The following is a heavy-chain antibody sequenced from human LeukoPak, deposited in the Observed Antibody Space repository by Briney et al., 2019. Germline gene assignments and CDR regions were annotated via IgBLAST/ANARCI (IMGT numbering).Heavy chain of an antibody. V-gene: IGHV4-59*08. CDR2: IYYKGNT. CDR3: MGRDTGWNYSDY. CDR1: GGSIYSPY. J-gene: IGHJ4*02. Sequence: SETLSLTCAVSGGSIYSPYWGWIRQPPGKGLEWIGDIYYKGNTNYNPSLKSRVTISLDTSKNHLSLKLTSVVAADTAIYYCMGRDTGWNYSDYWGQGILVTVSS. D-gene: IGHD6-19*01.